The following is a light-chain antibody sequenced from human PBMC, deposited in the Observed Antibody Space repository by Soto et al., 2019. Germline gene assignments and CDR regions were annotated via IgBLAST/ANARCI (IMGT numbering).Light chain of an antibody. V-gene: IGKV1-39*01. J-gene: IGKJ1*01. CDR1: QNVRTF. CDR2: GAT. CDR3: QQYNNWPRT. Sequence: DIQMTRSPSSLSASVGDRVTITCRASQNVRTFLNWYQHKPGKAPNLLIYGATTLQSGVPSRFSGSGSGTDFTLTIASLQPEDFAVYYCQQYNNWPRTFGQGTKVDIK.